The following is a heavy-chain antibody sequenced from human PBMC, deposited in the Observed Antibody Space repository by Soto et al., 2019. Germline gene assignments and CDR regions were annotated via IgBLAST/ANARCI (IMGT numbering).Heavy chain of an antibody. V-gene: IGHV4-31*03. CDR3: GRGVSSGWNPPRVDP. CDR1: GDSVKSVGYY. J-gene: IGHJ5*02. D-gene: IGHD6-25*01. CDR2: ISTTGTS. Sequence: QVHLQESAPGLVKPSETLSLTCSVSGDSVKSVGYYWTWIRQPPGKGFEWLGDISTTGTSRFNASLRDRLTIPADASSNTFSLPLTSVNAADTAVYFCGRGVSSGWNPPRVDPWGHGSLV.